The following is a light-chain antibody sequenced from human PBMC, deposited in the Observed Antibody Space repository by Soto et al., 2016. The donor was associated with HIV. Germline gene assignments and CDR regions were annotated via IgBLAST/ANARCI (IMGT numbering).Light chain of an antibody. J-gene: IGKJ4*01. CDR3: QQSYSTPLT. Sequence: DIQMTQSPSSLSASVGDRVSITCRASQSIGRYLNWYQQKPGKAPKLLIYGVSSLQSGVPSRFSGSGSGTDFTLTISSLQPEDFATYYCQQSYSTPLTFGGGTKVEIK. V-gene: IGKV1-39*01. CDR2: GVS. CDR1: QSIGRY.